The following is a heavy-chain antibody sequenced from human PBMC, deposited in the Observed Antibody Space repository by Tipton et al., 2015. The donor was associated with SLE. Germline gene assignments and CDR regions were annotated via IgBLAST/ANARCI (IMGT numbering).Heavy chain of an antibody. V-gene: IGHV3-30*04. CDR1: GFTFSSYA. CDR2: ISYDGSNK. D-gene: IGHD5-12*01. J-gene: IGHJ4*02. CDR3: ARDWFMDIVDY. Sequence: SLRLSCAASGFTFSSYAMHWVRQAPGKGLEWVAVISYDGSNKYYADSVKGRFTISRDNSKNSLYLQMNSLRAEDTAAYYCARDWFMDIVDYWGQGTLVTVSS.